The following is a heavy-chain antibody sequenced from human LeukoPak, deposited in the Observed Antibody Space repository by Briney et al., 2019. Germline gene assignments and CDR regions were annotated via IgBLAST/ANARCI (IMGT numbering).Heavy chain of an antibody. CDR1: GFTFSSYS. CDR2: ISSSSSYI. J-gene: IGHJ6*02. CDR3: ARDRYHYYDSSGYYRSSGGMDV. V-gene: IGHV3-21*01. Sequence: GGSLRLSCAASGFTFSSYSMNWVRQAPGKGLEWVSSISSSSSYIYYADSVKGRFTISRDNAKNSLYLQMNSLRAEDTAVYYCARDRYHYYDSSGYYRSSGGMDVWGQGTTVTVSS. D-gene: IGHD3-22*01.